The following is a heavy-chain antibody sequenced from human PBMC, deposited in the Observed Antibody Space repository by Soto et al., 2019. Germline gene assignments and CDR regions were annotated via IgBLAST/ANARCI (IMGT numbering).Heavy chain of an antibody. J-gene: IGHJ6*03. V-gene: IGHV3-74*01. CDR2: INSDGSGT. CDR1: GFTFSSYW. CDR3: ARGYYYYYMDV. Sequence: GGSLRLSCAASGFTFSSYWMHWVRQAPGKGLVWVSRINSDGSGTSYADSVKGRFTISRDNAKNTLYLQMNSLRAEDTAVYYCARGYYYYYMDVWGKGTTVTVSS.